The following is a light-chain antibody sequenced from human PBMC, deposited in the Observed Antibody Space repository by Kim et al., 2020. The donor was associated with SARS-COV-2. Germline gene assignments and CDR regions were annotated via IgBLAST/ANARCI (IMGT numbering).Light chain of an antibody. CDR1: QSISSNY. CDR2: GAS. CDR3: QQYGGSLQT. Sequence: EVVLTQSPGTVSLSPGERATLSCRASQSISSNYLAWYQQKPGQAPTLLIYGASSRATGIPDRFRGSGSGTDFTLIITRLEPEDFAVDYCQQYGGSLQTFGQGTKLEI. V-gene: IGKV3-20*01. J-gene: IGKJ2*01.